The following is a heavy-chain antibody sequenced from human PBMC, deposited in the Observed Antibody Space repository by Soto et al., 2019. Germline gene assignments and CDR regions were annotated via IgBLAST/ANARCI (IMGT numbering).Heavy chain of an antibody. CDR2: ISTSGRTI. CDR1: GFTFSDYY. V-gene: IGHV3-11*01. CDR3: ARVSPPPDY. J-gene: IGHJ4*02. Sequence: PGGSLRLSCAASGFTFSDYYMSWMRQAPGKGLEWGSYISTSGRTINYADSVKGRFTISRDNAKNSLYLQMNSLIAEDTAAYYCARVSPPPDYWGQGTLVTVSS.